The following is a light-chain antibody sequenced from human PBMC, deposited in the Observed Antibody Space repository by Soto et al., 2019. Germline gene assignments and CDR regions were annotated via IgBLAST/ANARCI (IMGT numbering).Light chain of an antibody. CDR3: QHNNGYSWT. CDR2: DAS. Sequence: DIQMTQSPSTLSASVGDRVTITCRASQSIRSWLAWYQQKPGKAPKVLIYDASSLESGVPSRFSGSGSGTEFTRTISSLQPDDFATYYCQHNNGYSWTFGQGTKVDI. CDR1: QSIRSW. J-gene: IGKJ1*01. V-gene: IGKV1-5*01.